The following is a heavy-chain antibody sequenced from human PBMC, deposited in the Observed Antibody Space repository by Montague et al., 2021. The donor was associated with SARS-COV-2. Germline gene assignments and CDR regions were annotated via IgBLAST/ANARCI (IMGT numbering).Heavy chain of an antibody. V-gene: IGHV4-39*07. D-gene: IGHD3-22*01. J-gene: IGHJ5*02. Sequence: SETLSLTCTVSGGSISSSSYYWGWIRQPPGKGLEWIGTIYCSGSTYYNPSLKSRVTISVDTSKNQFSLTLSSVTAADTAVYYCARGGFSPLLVGVIRGPFDPWGQGALVTVSS. CDR1: GGSISSSSYY. CDR3: ARGGFSPLLVGVIRGPFDP. CDR2: IYCSGST.